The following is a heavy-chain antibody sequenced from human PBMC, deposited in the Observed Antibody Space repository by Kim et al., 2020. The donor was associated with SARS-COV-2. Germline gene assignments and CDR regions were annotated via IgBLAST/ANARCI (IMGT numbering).Heavy chain of an antibody. J-gene: IGHJ4*02. CDR3: ARGDIYDYDYFDY. CDR2: INPNSGGT. V-gene: IGHV1-2*04. Sequence: ASVKVSCKASGYTFTGYYMHWVRQAPRQGLEWMGWINPNSGGTNYAQKFQGWVTMTRDTSISTAYMELSRLRSDDAAVYYCARGDIYDYDYFDYWGQGTLVTVSS. D-gene: IGHD5-12*01. CDR1: GYTFTGYY.